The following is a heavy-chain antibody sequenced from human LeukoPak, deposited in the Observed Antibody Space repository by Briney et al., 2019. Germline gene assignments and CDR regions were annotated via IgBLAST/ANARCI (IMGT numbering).Heavy chain of an antibody. V-gene: IGHV3-48*03. J-gene: IGHJ6*04. CDR3: AELGITMIGGV. D-gene: IGHD3-10*02. CDR2: ISSSGSTI. CDR1: GFTLSTFA. Sequence: GGSLRLSCAASGFTLSTFAMNWVRQAPGKGLEWVSYISSSGSTIYYADSVKGRFTISRDNAKNSLYLQMNSLRAEDTAVYYCAELGITMIGGVWGKGTTVTISS.